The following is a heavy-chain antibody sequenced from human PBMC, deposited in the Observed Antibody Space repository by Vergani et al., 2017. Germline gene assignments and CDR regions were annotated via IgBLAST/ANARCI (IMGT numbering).Heavy chain of an antibody. CDR1: GGTFSSYA. Sequence: QVQLVQSGAEVKKPGSSVKVSCKASGGTFSSYAISWVRQAPGQGLEWMGGIIPIFGTANYAQKFQGRVTITADEAKSTAYMELSSLRSEDTAVYYCASKTSPVRYYCYIDVWGKGTTVTVSS. V-gene: IGHV1-69*01. CDR3: ASKTSPVRYYCYIDV. J-gene: IGHJ6*03. D-gene: IGHD1/OR15-1a*01. CDR2: IIPIFGTA.